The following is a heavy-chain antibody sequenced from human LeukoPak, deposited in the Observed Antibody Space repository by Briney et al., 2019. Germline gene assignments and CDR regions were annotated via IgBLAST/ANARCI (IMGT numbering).Heavy chain of an antibody. J-gene: IGHJ4*02. D-gene: IGHD2-2*01. CDR3: ASQLPGAYFDY. V-gene: IGHV3-7*01. CDR1: GFTFSSYW. CDR2: IKQDGSEK. Sequence: GGSLRLSCAASGFTFSSYWMSWVRQAPGKGLEWVANIKQDGSEKYYVDSVKGRFTISRDNAKNSLYLQMNSLRAEDTAVYYCASQLPGAYFDYWGQGTLVTVSS.